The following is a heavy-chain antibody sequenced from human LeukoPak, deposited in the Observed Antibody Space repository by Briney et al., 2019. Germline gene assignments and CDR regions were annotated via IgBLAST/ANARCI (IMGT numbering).Heavy chain of an antibody. V-gene: IGHV3-30*04. CDR2: ISYDGSNK. CDR1: GFTFSRYA. D-gene: IGHD5-24*01. J-gene: IGHJ4*02. Sequence: GGSLRLSCATSGFTFSRYAMHWVRQAPGKGLEWVAVISYDGSNKYYADSVKGRFTISRDNSKNTLYLQMNSLRAEDTAVYYCARDPRRYGYSIPLGYFDYWGQGTLVTVSS. CDR3: ARDPRRYGYSIPLGYFDY.